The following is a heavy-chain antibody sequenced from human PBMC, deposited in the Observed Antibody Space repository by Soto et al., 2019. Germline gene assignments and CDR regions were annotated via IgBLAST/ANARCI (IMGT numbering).Heavy chain of an antibody. J-gene: IGHJ3*02. Sequence: QVQLQESGPGLVKPSQTLSLTCTVSGGSISTGGYYWSWIRQHPGRGLEWIGYIYHSGMTFSNPSLQSRVAISIDTSENQLSLKLSSVTAADTDVYYCATVRWQLHDAFDIWGHGTMVSVSS. D-gene: IGHD4-17*01. CDR3: ATVRWQLHDAFDI. V-gene: IGHV4-31*03. CDR1: GGSISTGGYY. CDR2: IYHSGMT.